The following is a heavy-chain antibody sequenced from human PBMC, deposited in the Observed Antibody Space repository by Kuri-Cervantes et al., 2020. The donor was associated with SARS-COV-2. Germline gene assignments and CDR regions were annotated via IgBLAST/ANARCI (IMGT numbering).Heavy chain of an antibody. CDR3: ARELGSWPFDY. D-gene: IGHD6-13*01. Sequence: LSLTCAASGFTFSSYWMSWVRQAPGKGLEWVANIQQDGREKYYVDSAKGRFTIPRDNTKNSLYLQMNSLRSEDTAVYYCARELGSWPFDYWGQGTLVTVSS. CDR1: GFTFSSYW. CDR2: IQQDGREK. J-gene: IGHJ4*02. V-gene: IGHV3-7*01.